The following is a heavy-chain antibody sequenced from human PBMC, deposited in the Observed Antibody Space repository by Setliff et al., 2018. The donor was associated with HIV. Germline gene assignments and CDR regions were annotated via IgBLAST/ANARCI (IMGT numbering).Heavy chain of an antibody. CDR1: GGSIGSTNSY. CDR2: VVYTGST. Sequence: SETLSLTCTVSGGSIGSTNSYWGWIRQPPGKGLEWIGNVVYTGSTYYNPSLKSRITMSIDTSRNQFSLKLNSVTAADTAVYFCARGGGTSSPIDYHYYIDVWGKGTTVTVSS. J-gene: IGHJ6*03. D-gene: IGHD6-6*01. CDR3: ARGGGTSSPIDYHYYIDV. V-gene: IGHV4-39*07.